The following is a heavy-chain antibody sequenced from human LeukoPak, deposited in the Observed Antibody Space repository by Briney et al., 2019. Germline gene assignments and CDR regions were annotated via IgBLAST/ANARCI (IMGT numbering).Heavy chain of an antibody. V-gene: IGHV4-34*01. CDR2: INHSGST. J-gene: IGHJ5*02. D-gene: IGHD4-11*01. CDR1: GFTFTDYY. Sequence: GSLRLSCAASGFTFTDYYMSWIRQAPGKGLEWIGEINHSGSTNYNPSLKSRVTISVDTSKNQFSLKLSSVTAADTAVYYCARGGVYRNWFDPWGQGTLVTVSS. CDR3: ARGGVYRNWFDP.